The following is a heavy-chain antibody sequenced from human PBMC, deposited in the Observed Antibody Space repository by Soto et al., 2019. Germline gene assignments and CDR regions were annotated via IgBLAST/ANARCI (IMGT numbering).Heavy chain of an antibody. J-gene: IGHJ5*02. CDR2: IHHSGTT. CDR1: GGSVSAYE. D-gene: IGHD1-1*01. Sequence: SETLSLTCGVYGGSVSAYEWNWIRQSPGQGLEWIGEIHHSGTTMYNPSLESRINLSVDTSKKQFSLKMFSVTAADTAIYYCARGWRFDPWGQGTQVALSS. V-gene: IGHV4-34*01. CDR3: ARGWRFDP.